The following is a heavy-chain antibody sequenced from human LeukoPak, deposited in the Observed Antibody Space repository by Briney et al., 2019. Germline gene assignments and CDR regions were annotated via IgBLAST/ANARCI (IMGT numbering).Heavy chain of an antibody. V-gene: IGHV3-11*04. CDR1: GFTFSDYY. Sequence: PGGSLRLSCAASGFTFSDYYMSWIRQAPGKGLEWVSYISSSGSTIYYADSVKGRFTISRDNAKNSLYLQMNSLRAEDTAVYYCARGFTEQRFLYYFDYWGQGTLVTVSS. CDR2: ISSSGSTI. J-gene: IGHJ4*02. D-gene: IGHD1-26*01. CDR3: ARGFTEQRFLYYFDY.